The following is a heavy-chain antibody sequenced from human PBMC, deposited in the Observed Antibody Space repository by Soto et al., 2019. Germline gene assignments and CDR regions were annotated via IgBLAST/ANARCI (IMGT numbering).Heavy chain of an antibody. J-gene: IGHJ5*02. Sequence: ASVTVSCMASGYTFTSYAMYWVRQAPGQRLEWMGWINAGNGNTKYSQKFQGRVTITRDTSASTAYMELSSLRSEDTAVYYCARDQLLWFGELFRGFDPWGQGTLVTVSS. CDR1: GYTFTSYA. CDR2: INAGNGNT. CDR3: ARDQLLWFGELFRGFDP. V-gene: IGHV1-3*01. D-gene: IGHD3-10*01.